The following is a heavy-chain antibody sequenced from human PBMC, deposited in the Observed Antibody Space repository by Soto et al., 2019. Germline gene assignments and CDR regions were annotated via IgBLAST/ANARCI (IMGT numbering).Heavy chain of an antibody. CDR2: MNPNSGNT. Sequence: QVQLVQSGAEVKKPGASVKVSCKASGYTFTSYDINWVRQATGQGLEWMGWMNPNSGNTGYAQKFQGRVTMTRNTSISTAYMELSSLRSEDTAVYYCARGRRTVLWFGELGNCGYYYYMDVWGKGTTVTVSS. V-gene: IGHV1-8*01. D-gene: IGHD3-10*01. CDR3: ARGRRTVLWFGELGNCGYYYYMDV. J-gene: IGHJ6*03. CDR1: GYTFTSYD.